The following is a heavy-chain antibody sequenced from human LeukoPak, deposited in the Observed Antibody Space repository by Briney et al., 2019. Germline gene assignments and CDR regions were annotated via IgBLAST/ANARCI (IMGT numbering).Heavy chain of an antibody. J-gene: IGHJ3*02. D-gene: IGHD2-2*01. CDR1: GGSIGSGDYY. V-gene: IGHV4-30-4*01. CDR2: IYYSGNT. Sequence: SETLSLTCTVSGGSIGSGDYYWSWIRQPPGKGLEWIGYIYYSGNTYYNPSLKSRITISVDTSKNQFSLKLSSVTAADTAVYFCAREQYNCSTTSCYPDAIDIWGQGTMVTVSS. CDR3: AREQYNCSTTSCYPDAIDI.